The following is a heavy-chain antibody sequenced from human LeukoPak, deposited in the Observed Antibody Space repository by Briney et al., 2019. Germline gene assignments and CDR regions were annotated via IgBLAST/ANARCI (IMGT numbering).Heavy chain of an antibody. J-gene: IGHJ4*02. D-gene: IGHD6-19*01. CDR3: AKGSSGWYFGGNTDY. CDR2: INGDGSST. Sequence: GGSLRLSCAASGFAFNKYWVHWVRQVPGKGLVWVSRINGDGSSTMYADSVKGRFTISRDNSKNTLYLQMNSLRAEDTAVYYCAKGSSGWYFGGNTDYWGQGTLVTVSS. CDR1: GFAFNKYW. V-gene: IGHV3-74*03.